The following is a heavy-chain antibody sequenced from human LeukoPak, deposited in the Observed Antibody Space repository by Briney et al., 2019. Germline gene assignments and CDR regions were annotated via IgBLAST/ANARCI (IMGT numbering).Heavy chain of an antibody. J-gene: IGHJ4*02. CDR1: GFTFSSYA. V-gene: IGHV3-23*01. Sequence: GGSLRLSCAASGFTFSSYAMSWVRQAPGKGLEWVSSVSGSGSNTYYADSVKGRFTISRDNSKNTLYLQMNSLRVEDTAVYYCAKSPPGRGSSWFGDFDYWGQGTLVTVSS. CDR2: VSGSGSNT. CDR3: AKSPPGRGSSWFGDFDY. D-gene: IGHD6-13*01.